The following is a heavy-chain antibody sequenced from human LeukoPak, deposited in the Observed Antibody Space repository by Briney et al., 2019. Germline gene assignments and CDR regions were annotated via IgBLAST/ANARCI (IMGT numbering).Heavy chain of an antibody. J-gene: IGHJ5*02. CDR2: VYYSGNT. Sequence: SETLSLTCTVSGGSISTYYWSWIRQPPGKGLEWIGFVYYSGNTNYNPSLKSRVTISVDTPKNQFFLRLSSVTAADTAVYYCARQSLGPSRSGTSNIWFDPWGQGTLVTVSS. CDR3: ARQSLGPSRSGTSNIWFDP. CDR1: GGSISTYY. D-gene: IGHD3-10*01. V-gene: IGHV4-59*08.